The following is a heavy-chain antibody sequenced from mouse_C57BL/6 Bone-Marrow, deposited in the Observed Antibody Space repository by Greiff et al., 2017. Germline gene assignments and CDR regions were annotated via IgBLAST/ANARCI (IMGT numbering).Heavy chain of an antibody. D-gene: IGHD2-3*01. Sequence: VQLQQSGTVLARPGASVKMSCKTSGYTFTSSWMHWVNQRPGQGLEWIGAIYPGNSATSYNQKFKGKAKLTAVTSASTAYMELRSLTNEDSAVYYCTRYRDGYYGYFDVWGTGTTVTVSS. J-gene: IGHJ1*03. CDR1: GYTFTSSW. V-gene: IGHV1-5*01. CDR3: TRYRDGYYGYFDV. CDR2: IYPGNSAT.